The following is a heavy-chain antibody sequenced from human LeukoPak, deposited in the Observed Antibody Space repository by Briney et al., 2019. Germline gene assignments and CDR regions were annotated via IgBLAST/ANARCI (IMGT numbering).Heavy chain of an antibody. J-gene: IGHJ5*02. CDR2: IVVGSGST. V-gene: IGHV1-58*01. CDR1: GFTFSDSA. D-gene: IGHD2-21*02. Sequence: ASEKVSCKASGFTFSDSAVQWVRQARGQSPEWIGYIVVGSGSTVYAQKFQQRVTMTRDLSTYTAYMELSSLRSEDTAVYYCAADQAPTDPYMWVDPWGQGTQVIVSS. CDR3: AADQAPTDPYMWVDP.